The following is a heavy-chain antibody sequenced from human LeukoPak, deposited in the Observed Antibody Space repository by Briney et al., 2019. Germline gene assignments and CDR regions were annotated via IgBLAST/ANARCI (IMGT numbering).Heavy chain of an antibody. CDR3: ARGLRYPDAFDI. CDR2: IYTSGST. J-gene: IGHJ3*02. CDR1: GGSISSGSYY. V-gene: IGHV4-61*02. Sequence: PSETLSLTCTVSGGSISSGSYYWSWIRQPAGKGLEWIGRIYTSGSTNYNPSLKSRVTISVDTSKNQFSLKLSSVTAADTAVYYCARGLRYPDAFDIWGQGTMVTVSS. D-gene: IGHD3-9*01.